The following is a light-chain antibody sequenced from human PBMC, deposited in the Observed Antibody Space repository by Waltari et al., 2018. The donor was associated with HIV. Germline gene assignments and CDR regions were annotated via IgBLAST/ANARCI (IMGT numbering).Light chain of an antibody. Sequence: QTVVTQGPSFSVSPGGTVTLTCGLSSGSVSTSYYPSWYQQTPGQAPRTLIYNTNTRSSGVPDLFSGSILGNKAALTIAGAQADDESDYYCVLYMGSGISVFGGGTKLTVL. CDR2: NTN. CDR1: SGSVSTSYY. V-gene: IGLV8-61*01. CDR3: VLYMGSGISV. J-gene: IGLJ3*02.